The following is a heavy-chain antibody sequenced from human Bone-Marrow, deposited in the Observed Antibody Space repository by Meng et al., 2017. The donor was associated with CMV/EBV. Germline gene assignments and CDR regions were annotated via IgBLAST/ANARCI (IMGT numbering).Heavy chain of an antibody. CDR3: ARYTYSGSWGDAFDI. V-gene: IGHV3-48*03. J-gene: IGHJ3*02. CDR2: ISSSGSTI. D-gene: IGHD1-26*01. Sequence: GESLKISCAASGFTFSSYEMNWVRQAPGKGLEWVSYISSSGSTIYYADSVKGRFTISRDNAKNSLYLQMNSLRAEDTAVYYCARYTYSGSWGDAFDIWGQGTMVTVSS. CDR1: GFTFSSYE.